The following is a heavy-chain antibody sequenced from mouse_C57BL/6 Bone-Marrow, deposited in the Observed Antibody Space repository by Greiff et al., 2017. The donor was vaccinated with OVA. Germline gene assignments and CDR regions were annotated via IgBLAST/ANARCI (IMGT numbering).Heavy chain of an antibody. V-gene: IGHV1-59*01. CDR3: ARSPWYGSYAMDY. J-gene: IGHJ4*01. CDR1: GYTFTSYW. CDR2: IDPSDSYT. D-gene: IGHD2-10*02. Sequence: QVQLKQPGAELVRPGTSVKLSCKASGYTFTSYWMHWVKQRPGQGLEWIGVIDPSDSYTKSNQKFKGKAKLTVDTSSSTAYMQLSSLTSEDSAVYYCARSPWYGSYAMDYWGQGTSVTVSS.